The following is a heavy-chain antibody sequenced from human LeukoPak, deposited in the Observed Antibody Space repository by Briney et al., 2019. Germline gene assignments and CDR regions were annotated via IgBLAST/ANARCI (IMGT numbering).Heavy chain of an antibody. CDR3: AGDEGWTFDI. J-gene: IGHJ3*02. CDR2: IKQDGSVI. D-gene: IGHD5-24*01. Sequence: GGSLRLSCAASGFSFSTHWMSWFRQAPGKGLEWVALIKQDGSVIHYVDTVKGRFTISRDNAKNSLSLQMNSLRADDTAVYYCAGDEGWTFDIWGQGTKVTVTS. V-gene: IGHV3-7*01. CDR1: GFSFSTHW.